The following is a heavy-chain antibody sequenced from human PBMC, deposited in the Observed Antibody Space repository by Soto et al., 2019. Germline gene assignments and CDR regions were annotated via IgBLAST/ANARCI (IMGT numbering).Heavy chain of an antibody. V-gene: IGHV3-23*01. CDR2: ISGSGGST. D-gene: IGHD3-22*01. CDR3: AKDGLVVTRYYYYYYGMDV. Sequence: GGSLRLSCAASGFTFSSYAMSWVRQAPGKGLEWVSAISGSGGSTYYADSVKGRFTISRDNSKNTLYLQMNSLRAEDTALYYCAKDGLVVTRYYYYYYGMDVWGQGTTVTVSS. CDR1: GFTFSSYA. J-gene: IGHJ6*02.